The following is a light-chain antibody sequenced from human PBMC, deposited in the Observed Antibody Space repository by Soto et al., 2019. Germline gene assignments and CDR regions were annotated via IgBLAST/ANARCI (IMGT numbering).Light chain of an antibody. J-gene: IGKJ2*01. V-gene: IGKV1-39*01. CDR3: QQTSSVPRT. CDR2: LAS. Sequence: DIYMSQTPSSLSASVGDRVTITCRASQSIDTFLNWYQHRPGEAPQLLIFLASNLQSGVPSRFSGSGSGTDFTLTISSLQPEDFATYFCQQTSSVPRTFGQGTKVDIK. CDR1: QSIDTF.